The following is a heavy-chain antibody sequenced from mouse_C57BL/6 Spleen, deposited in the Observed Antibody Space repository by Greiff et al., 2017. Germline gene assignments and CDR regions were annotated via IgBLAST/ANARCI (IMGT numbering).Heavy chain of an antibody. CDR3: TRGLRPHYAMDY. CDR2: IDPETGGT. J-gene: IGHJ4*01. Sequence: QVQLQQSGAELVRPGASVTLSCKASGYTFTDYEMHWVKQTPVHGLEWIGAIDPETGGTAYNQKFKGKAILTADKSSSTAYMELRSLTSEDSAVYYCTRGLRPHYAMDYWGQGTSVTVSS. V-gene: IGHV1-15*01. CDR1: GYTFTDYE. D-gene: IGHD2-4*01.